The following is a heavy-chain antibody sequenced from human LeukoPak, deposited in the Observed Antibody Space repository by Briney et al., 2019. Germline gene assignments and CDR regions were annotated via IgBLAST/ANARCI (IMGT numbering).Heavy chain of an antibody. D-gene: IGHD3-9*01. V-gene: IGHV3-23*01. CDR1: GFTFSNHG. Sequence: GGSLRLSCAASGFTFSNHGMNWVRQAPGKGLEWLSGVSPPGGGTYYADSVKGRFTISRDNSKNTLYLQMNSLRAEDTAVYYCAKEYDILTGFDYWGQGTLVTVSS. J-gene: IGHJ4*02. CDR2: VSPPGGGT. CDR3: AKEYDILTGFDY.